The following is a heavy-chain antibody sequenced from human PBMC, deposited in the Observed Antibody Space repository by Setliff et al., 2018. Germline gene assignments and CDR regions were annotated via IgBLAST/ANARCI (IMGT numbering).Heavy chain of an antibody. Sequence: GGSLRLSCAASGFTFSSYWMSWVRQAPGKGLEWVANIKQDGSEKYYVDSVKGRFTISRDNSKNTLSLQMNSLRADDTALYYCMKKIIAGGGPPYDYFDYWGQGTLVTVSS. CDR2: IKQDGSEK. V-gene: IGHV3-7*03. CDR3: MKKIIAGGGPPYDYFDY. CDR1: GFTFSSYW. J-gene: IGHJ4*02. D-gene: IGHD1-26*01.